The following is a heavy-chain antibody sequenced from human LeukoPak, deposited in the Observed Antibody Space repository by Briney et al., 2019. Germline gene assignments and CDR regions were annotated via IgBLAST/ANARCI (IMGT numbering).Heavy chain of an antibody. CDR3: ARDQGRYYCDSSGYRQRDAFDI. J-gene: IGHJ3*02. V-gene: IGHV3-21*01. CDR1: GFTFSSYS. CDR2: ISSSSSYI. Sequence: GGSLRLSCAASGFTFSSYSMNWVRQAPGKGLEWVSSISSSSSYIYYADSVKGRFTISRDNAKNSLYLQMNSLRAEGTAVYYCARDQGRYYCDSSGYRQRDAFDIWGQGTMVTVSS. D-gene: IGHD3-22*01.